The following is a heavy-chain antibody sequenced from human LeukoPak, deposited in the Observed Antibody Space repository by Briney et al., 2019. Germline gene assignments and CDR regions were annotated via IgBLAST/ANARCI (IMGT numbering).Heavy chain of an antibody. Sequence: PGGSLRLSCAASGFTFNDAWMSWVRQAPGKGLEWVGRIKSKTDGETTDYAAPVKGRFTISRDDSRNTLHLQMNSLKTEDTAVYYCTTGGYDWGQGTLVAVSS. J-gene: IGHJ4*02. CDR2: IKSKTDGETT. V-gene: IGHV3-15*01. CDR1: GFTFNDAW. CDR3: TTGGYD. D-gene: IGHD5-12*01.